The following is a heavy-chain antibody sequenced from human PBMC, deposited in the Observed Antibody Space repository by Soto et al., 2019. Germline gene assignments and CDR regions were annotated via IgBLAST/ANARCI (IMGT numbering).Heavy chain of an antibody. CDR3: ARTSKLADPLDV. CDR1: GGTFSSYT. J-gene: IGHJ6*04. CDR2: IIPILGIA. V-gene: IGHV1-69*02. D-gene: IGHD6-13*01. Sequence: ASVKVSCRASGGTFSSYTISWVRQAPGQGLEWMGRIIPILGIANYAQKFQGRVTIPADKSTSTAYMELSSLRSEDTAVYYCARTSKLADPLDVWGKGTTVTVSS.